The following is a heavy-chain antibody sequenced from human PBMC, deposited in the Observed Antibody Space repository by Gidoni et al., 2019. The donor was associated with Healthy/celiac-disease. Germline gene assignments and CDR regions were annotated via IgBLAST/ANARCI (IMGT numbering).Heavy chain of an antibody. CDR2: INPNSGGT. V-gene: IGHV1-2*02. CDR3: AREEYSSAKPIDY. J-gene: IGHJ4*02. Sequence: QVQLVQSGAEGKTPGASVKVSCKASGYTFTGYYMHWLRQAPGQGLEWMGWINPNSGGTNYAQKFQGRVTMTRDTSISTAYMELSRLRSDDTAVYYCAREEYSSAKPIDYWGQGTLVTVSS. CDR1: GYTFTGYY. D-gene: IGHD6-6*01.